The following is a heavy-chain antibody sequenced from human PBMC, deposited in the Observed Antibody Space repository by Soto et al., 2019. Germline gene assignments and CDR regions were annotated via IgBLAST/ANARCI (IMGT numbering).Heavy chain of an antibody. V-gene: IGHV1-69*01. J-gene: IGHJ4*02. CDR2: IIPHFCTA. CDR3: ARDPHYDSSGYYDY. Sequence: QVQLVQSGAEVKKPGSSVKVSCKASGGTFSSYAISWVRPAPGQGLEWMGGIIPHFCTANYAQKVQGRVTITADESTSTAYMELSSLRSEDTAVYYCARDPHYDSSGYYDYWGQGTLVTVSS. CDR1: GGTFSSYA. D-gene: IGHD3-22*01.